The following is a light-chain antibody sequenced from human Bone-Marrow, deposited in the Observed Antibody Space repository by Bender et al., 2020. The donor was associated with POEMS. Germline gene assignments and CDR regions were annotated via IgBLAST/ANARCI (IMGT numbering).Light chain of an antibody. CDR3: QSADSTGAV. CDR2: KVT. J-gene: IGLJ2*01. V-gene: IGLV3-25*03. CDR1: TLPKQD. Sequence: SYELTQPPSVSVSPGQTATMTCSGQTLPKQDAFWYQQKPCQAPVLVMSKVTERPSGIPERYSGSRSGTTVTLIISGVQAEDEADYYCQSADSTGAVFGGGTKLTVL.